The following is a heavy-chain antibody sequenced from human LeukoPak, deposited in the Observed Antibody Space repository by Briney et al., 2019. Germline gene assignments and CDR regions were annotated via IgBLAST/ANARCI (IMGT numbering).Heavy chain of an antibody. Sequence: PGGSLRLSCAASGFTFSSYGMSWVRQAPGKGLEWVSGITGSGVTTYYADSVKGRFTISRDNAKNSLYLQMNSLRAEDTAVYYCARDRGYYDNLDAFDIWGQGTMVTVSS. J-gene: IGHJ3*02. CDR3: ARDRGYYDNLDAFDI. CDR1: GFTFSSYG. V-gene: IGHV3-23*01. CDR2: ITGSGVTT. D-gene: IGHD3-22*01.